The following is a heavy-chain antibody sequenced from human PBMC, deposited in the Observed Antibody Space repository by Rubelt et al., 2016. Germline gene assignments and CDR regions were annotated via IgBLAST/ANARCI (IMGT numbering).Heavy chain of an antibody. D-gene: IGHD4-11*01. J-gene: IGHJ3*02. Sequence: GGVVQPGRSLRLSCAASGFTFSSYAMHWVRQAPGKGLEWVAVISYDGSNKYYADSVKGRFTISRDNSKNTLYLQMNSLRAADTAVYYCARAGVTTADAFDIWGQGTMVTVSS. V-gene: IGHV3-30*04. CDR1: GFTFSSYA. CDR2: ISYDGSNK. CDR3: ARAGVTTADAFDI.